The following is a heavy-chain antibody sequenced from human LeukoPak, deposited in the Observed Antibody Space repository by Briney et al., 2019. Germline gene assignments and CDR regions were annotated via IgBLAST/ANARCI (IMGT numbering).Heavy chain of an antibody. V-gene: IGHV3-21*01. J-gene: IGHJ4*02. CDR2: MSSSSSYI. CDR3: ARGVIVGATPFDY. Sequence: GGSLRLSCAASGFTFSSYSMNWVRQAPGKGLEGVSSMSSSSSYIYYADSVKGRFTISRDNAKNSLYLQMNSLRAEDTAVYYCARGVIVGATPFDYWGQGTLVTVSS. CDR1: GFTFSSYS. D-gene: IGHD1-26*01.